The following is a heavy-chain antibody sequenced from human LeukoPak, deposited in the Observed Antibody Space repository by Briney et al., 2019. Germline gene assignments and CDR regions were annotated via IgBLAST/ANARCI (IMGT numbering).Heavy chain of an antibody. Sequence: ASVKVSCKASGYTFTSYDINWVRQATGQGLEWMGWMNPNSGNTGYAQKFQGRVTMTRNTSISTAYMELSGLRSEDTAVYYCARYSSGWYTNWFDPWGQGTLVTVSS. J-gene: IGHJ5*02. V-gene: IGHV1-8*01. CDR2: MNPNSGNT. CDR3: ARYSSGWYTNWFDP. CDR1: GYTFTSYD. D-gene: IGHD6-19*01.